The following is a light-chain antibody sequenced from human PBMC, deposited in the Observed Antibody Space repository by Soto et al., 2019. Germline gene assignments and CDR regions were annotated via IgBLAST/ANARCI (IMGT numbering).Light chain of an antibody. CDR3: SSYAGSLVV. V-gene: IGLV2-23*01. CDR1: SSDVGSYDL. J-gene: IGLJ2*01. Sequence: QSALTQPASVSGSPGQSITISCTGTSSDVGSYDLVSWYQQHPGKAPKLMIYEDTKRPSGVSNRFSGSRSGNTASLTISGLQAEDEAVYYCSSYAGSLVVFGGGTKLTVL. CDR2: EDT.